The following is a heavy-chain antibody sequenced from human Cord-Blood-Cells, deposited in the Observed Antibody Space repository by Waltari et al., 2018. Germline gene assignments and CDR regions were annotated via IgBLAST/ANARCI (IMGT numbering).Heavy chain of an antibody. V-gene: IGHV1-69*01. D-gene: IGHD3-3*01. CDR1: GGTFSSYA. J-gene: IGHJ3*02. Sequence: QVQLVQSGAEVKKPGSSVKVSCKASGGTFSSYAISWVRQARGQGLEWMGGIIPIFGTANYAQKFQGRVTITADESTSTAYMELSSLRSEDTAVYYCARESDFWSGYYDYNAFDIWGQGTMVTVSS. CDR3: ARESDFWSGYYDYNAFDI. CDR2: IIPIFGTA.